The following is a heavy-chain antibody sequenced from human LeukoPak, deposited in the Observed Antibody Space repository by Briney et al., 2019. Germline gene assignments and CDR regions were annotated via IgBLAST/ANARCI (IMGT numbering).Heavy chain of an antibody. Sequence: SETLSLTCGVYGGSFSGYFWNWIRQSPGKGLEWIGEISHSGSTNYNPSLKSRVTISVDTSKNQFSLKLSSVTAADTAVYYCARSGGMRIEARPRFDYWGQGTLVTVSS. D-gene: IGHD6-6*01. CDR1: GGSFSGYF. J-gene: IGHJ4*02. CDR3: ARSGGMRIEARPRFDY. V-gene: IGHV4-34*01. CDR2: ISHSGST.